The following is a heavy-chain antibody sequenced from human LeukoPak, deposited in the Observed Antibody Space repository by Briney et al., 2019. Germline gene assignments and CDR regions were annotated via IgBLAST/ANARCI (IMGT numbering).Heavy chain of an antibody. CDR3: AELGITMIGGV. CDR2: ISTSSSYI. D-gene: IGHD3-10*02. CDR1: GFTFSSYS. J-gene: IGHJ6*04. Sequence: GGSLRLSCTASGFTFSSYSMNWVRQAPGKGLEWVSSISTSSSYIYYADSVKGRFTVSRDNARNSLYLQMNSLRAEDTAVYYCAELGITMIGGVWGKGTTVTISS. V-gene: IGHV3-21*01.